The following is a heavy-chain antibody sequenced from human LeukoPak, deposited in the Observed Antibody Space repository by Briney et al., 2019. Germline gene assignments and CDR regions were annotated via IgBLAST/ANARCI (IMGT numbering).Heavy chain of an antibody. J-gene: IGHJ3*02. V-gene: IGHV3-23*01. CDR2: ISGSGGST. D-gene: IGHD1-14*01. Sequence: GGSLRLSCAASGFSVTNAWMSWVRQAPGKGLEWVSAISGSGGSTYYADSVKGRFTISRDNSKNTLYLQMNSLRAEDTAVYYCAKDRNDAFDIWGQGTMVTVSS. CDR3: AKDRNDAFDI. CDR1: GFSVTNAW.